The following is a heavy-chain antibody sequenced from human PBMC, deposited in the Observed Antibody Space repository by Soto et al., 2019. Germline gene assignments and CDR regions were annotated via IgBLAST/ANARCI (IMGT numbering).Heavy chain of an antibody. V-gene: IGHV3-15*01. CDR1: GITLSNAW. Sequence: EVQLVESGGGLVKPGGSLGLPCAASGITLSNAWMTWVRQAPGKGLEWVGRIKSKADGSTTEYGSPVKDRFIISRDNSENTLDLQMHSLKTEDTAVYYCATPRPGSHGYGYWGQGTLVTVSS. D-gene: IGHD3-16*01. CDR3: ATPRPGSHGYGY. J-gene: IGHJ4*02. CDR2: IKSKADGSTT.